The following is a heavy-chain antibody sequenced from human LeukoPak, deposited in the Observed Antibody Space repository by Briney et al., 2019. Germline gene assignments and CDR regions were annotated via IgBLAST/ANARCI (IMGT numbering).Heavy chain of an antibody. J-gene: IGHJ4*02. D-gene: IGHD4-17*01. Sequence: GGSLRLSXAASGFTFGGSAMHWVRQASGKGLEWLGRIRSNANSYATAYAASVKGRFTISRDDSKNTAYLQMNSLKTEDTAVYYCTRREPDYGDYGTPFDYWGQGTLVTVSS. CDR3: TRREPDYGDYGTPFDY. CDR2: IRSNANSYAT. CDR1: GFTFGGSA. V-gene: IGHV3-73*01.